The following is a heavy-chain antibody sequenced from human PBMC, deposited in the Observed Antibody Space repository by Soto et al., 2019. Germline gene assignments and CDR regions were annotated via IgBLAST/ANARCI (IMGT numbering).Heavy chain of an antibody. CDR3: ARGGHIAVVTASFDN. V-gene: IGHV1-46*02. D-gene: IGHD2-21*02. CDR1: GYTFNTYY. CDR2: IHPSGGGT. J-gene: IGHJ4*02. Sequence: QVQLVQSGAEVRKPGASVKVSCKPSGYTFNTYYLHWLRQAPGQALEWMGVIHPSGGGTTYAQKFLGRVTVNRDTSTTTVFMELSSLRSDDTAVHYCARGGHIAVVTASFDNWGQGTLVTVSS.